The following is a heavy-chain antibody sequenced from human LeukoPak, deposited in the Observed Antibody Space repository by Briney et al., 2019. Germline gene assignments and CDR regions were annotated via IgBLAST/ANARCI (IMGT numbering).Heavy chain of an antibody. CDR3: AKDGAVAGIRLAFDI. V-gene: IGHV3-9*01. D-gene: IGHD6-19*01. Sequence: PGGSLRLSCAASGFTFDDYAMHWVRQAPGKGLEWVSGISWNSGSIGYADSVKGRFTISRDDAKNSLYLQMNSLRAEDTALYYCAKDGAVAGIRLAFDIWGQGTMVTVSS. CDR1: GFTFDDYA. CDR2: ISWNSGSI. J-gene: IGHJ3*02.